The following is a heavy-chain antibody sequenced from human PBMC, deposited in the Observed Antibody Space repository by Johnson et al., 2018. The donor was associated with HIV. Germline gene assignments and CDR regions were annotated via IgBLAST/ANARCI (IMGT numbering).Heavy chain of an antibody. J-gene: IGHJ3*02. CDR3: ARDRVYVWGVTGDASDI. D-gene: IGHD3-16*01. CDR1: GFTFDDYG. Sequence: EVQLVESGGGVVRPGGSLRLSCAASGFTFDDYGMSWVRQAPGKGLEWVSGINWNGGSTGYADSVKGRFTISRDNAKNSLYLQMNSLRAEDTALYYCARDRVYVWGVTGDASDIWGQGTMVTVSS. CDR2: INWNGGST. V-gene: IGHV3-20*04.